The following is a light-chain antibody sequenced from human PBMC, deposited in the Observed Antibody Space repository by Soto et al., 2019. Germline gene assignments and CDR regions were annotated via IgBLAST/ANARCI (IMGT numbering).Light chain of an antibody. Sequence: EIVLTQSPGTLSLSPGERATLSCRASQSVSSNYLAWYQEKPGQAPRLLIYGASSRATGIPDRFSGSGSGTEFTLTISSLQSEDFAVYYCQQYNKWPPITFGQGTRLEIK. V-gene: IGKV3-20*01. CDR1: QSVSSNY. CDR3: QQYNKWPPIT. CDR2: GAS. J-gene: IGKJ5*01.